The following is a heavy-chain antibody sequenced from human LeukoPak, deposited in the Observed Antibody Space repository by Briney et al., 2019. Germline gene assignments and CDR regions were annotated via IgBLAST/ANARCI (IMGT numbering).Heavy chain of an antibody. V-gene: IGHV1-24*01. D-gene: IGHD7-27*01. J-gene: IGHJ4*02. CDR1: GSTLTEFS. Sequence: GASVKDSRKVSGSTLTEFSIHWVRQAPGKGLEWMGGFVPEDDETIYAQSFQGRVTMTEDTSTDTAYMELSSLRSEDTAMYYCATIAPGDLFDSWGQGTLVTVSS. CDR3: ATIAPGDLFDS. CDR2: FVPEDDET.